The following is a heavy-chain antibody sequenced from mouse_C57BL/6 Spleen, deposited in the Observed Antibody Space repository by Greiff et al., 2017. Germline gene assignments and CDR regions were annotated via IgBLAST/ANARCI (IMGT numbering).Heavy chain of an antibody. CDR3: AKRVDYDYYACLYYAMDY. D-gene: IGHD2-4*01. V-gene: IGHV1-19*01. CDR1: GYTFTDYY. CDR2: INPYNGGT. J-gene: IGHJ4*01. Sequence: VQLQQSGPVLVKPGASVKMSCKASGYTFTDYYMNWVKQSHGKSLEWIGVINPYNGGTSYNQKFKGKATLTVDKSSSTAYRKLNSLTSEDSAVYYCAKRVDYDYYACLYYAMDYWGQGTSVTVSS.